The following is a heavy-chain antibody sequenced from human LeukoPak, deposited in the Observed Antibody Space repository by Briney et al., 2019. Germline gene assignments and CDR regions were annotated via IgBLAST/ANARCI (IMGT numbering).Heavy chain of an antibody. CDR2: IYPADSDT. CDR1: GYTFISYW. V-gene: IGHV5-51*01. CDR3: ARRGIAAAGHNWFDP. J-gene: IGHJ5*02. D-gene: IGHD6-13*01. Sequence: GESLKISCKGSGYTFISYWIGWVGQMPGKGLEWMGIIYPADSDTRYSPSFQGQVTISADRSITTAYLEWSSLKASDSAMYYCARRGIAAAGHNWFDPWGQGTLVTVSS.